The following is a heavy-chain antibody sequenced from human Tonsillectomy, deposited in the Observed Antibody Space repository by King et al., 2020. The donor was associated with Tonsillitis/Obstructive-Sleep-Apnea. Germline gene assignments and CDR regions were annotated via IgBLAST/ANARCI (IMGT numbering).Heavy chain of an antibody. D-gene: IGHD3-22*01. CDR3: ARDSRSVVDNWYFDL. CDR1: GYSFTNFW. CDR2: IYPDDSDA. V-gene: IGHV5-51*03. Sequence: QLVQSAAEVKKPGESVKISCQAFGYSFTNFWLGWVRQMPGKGLEWMGIIYPDDSDARYSPSFRGQVTISVDKSINTAYLQWSRLEASDTATYYCARDSRSVVDNWYFDLWGRGTLVTVSS. J-gene: IGHJ2*01.